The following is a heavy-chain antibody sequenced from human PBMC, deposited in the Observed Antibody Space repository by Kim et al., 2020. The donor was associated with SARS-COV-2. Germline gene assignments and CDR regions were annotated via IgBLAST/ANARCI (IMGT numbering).Heavy chain of an antibody. V-gene: IGHV3-21*01. D-gene: IGHD3-22*01. CDR1: GFTFSSYS. CDR2: ISSSSSYI. J-gene: IGHJ6*02. Sequence: GGSLRLSCAASGFTFSSYSMNWVRQAPGKGLEWVSSISSSSSYIYYADSVKGRFTISRDNAKNSLYLQMNSLRAEDTAVYYCARDRSYYYDSSGSFYYYGMDVWGQGTTVTVSS. CDR3: ARDRSYYYDSSGSFYYYGMDV.